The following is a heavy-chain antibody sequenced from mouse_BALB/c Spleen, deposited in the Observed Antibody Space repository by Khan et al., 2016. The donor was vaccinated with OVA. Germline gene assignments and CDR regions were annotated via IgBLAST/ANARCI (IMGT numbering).Heavy chain of an antibody. CDR3: AGGNWAY. D-gene: IGHD4-1*01. CDR1: GFTFSSFG. V-gene: IGHV5-17*02. CDR2: INSGSTTI. J-gene: IGHJ2*01. Sequence: EVELVESGGGLVQPGGSRKPSCAASGFTFSSFGMHWVRQAPEKGLEWVAYINSGSTTIYYADPVKGRFTISRDNPKNTLFLQMTSLRSEDTAMYYCAGGNWAYWGQGTTLTVSS.